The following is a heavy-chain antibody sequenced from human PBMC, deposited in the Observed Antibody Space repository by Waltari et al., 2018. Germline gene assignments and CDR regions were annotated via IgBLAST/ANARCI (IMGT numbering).Heavy chain of an antibody. D-gene: IGHD6-13*01. CDR1: GFTFSSYA. J-gene: IGHJ4*02. CDR3: ARDSSSWYGESYFDY. V-gene: IGHV3-30-3*01. Sequence: QVQLVESGGGVVQPGRSLRLTCAAAGFTFSSYAMHGVRQAPGKGLEWVAVISYDGSNKYYADSVKGRFTISRDNSKNTLYLQMNSLRAEDTAVYYCARDSSSWYGESYFDYWGQGTLVTVSS. CDR2: ISYDGSNK.